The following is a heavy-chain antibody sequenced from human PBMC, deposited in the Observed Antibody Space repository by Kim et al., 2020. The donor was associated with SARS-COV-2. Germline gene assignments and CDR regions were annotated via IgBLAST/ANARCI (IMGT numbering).Heavy chain of an antibody. CDR1: GGSISSSSYY. V-gene: IGHV4-39*01. CDR2: IYYSGST. Sequence: SETLSLTCTVSGGSISSSSYYWGWIRQPPGKGLEWIGSIYYSGSTYYNPSLKSRVTISVDTSKNQFSLKLSSVTAADTAVYYCARHSPTVTTDGFDYWGQGTLVTVSS. D-gene: IGHD4-17*01. J-gene: IGHJ4*02. CDR3: ARHSPTVTTDGFDY.